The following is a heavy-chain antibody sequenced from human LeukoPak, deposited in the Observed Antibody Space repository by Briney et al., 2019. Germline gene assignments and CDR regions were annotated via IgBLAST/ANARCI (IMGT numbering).Heavy chain of an antibody. J-gene: IGHJ3*02. CDR3: ARVGLYCSSTSCPSDAFDI. CDR2: INHSGST. Sequence: PSETLSLTCAVYGGSFSGYYWSWIRQPPGKGLEWIGEINHSGSTNYNPSLKSRVTISVDTSKNQFSLKLSSVTAADTAVYYCARVGLYCSSTSCPSDAFDIWGQGTMVTASS. V-gene: IGHV4-34*01. CDR1: GGSFSGYY. D-gene: IGHD2-2*01.